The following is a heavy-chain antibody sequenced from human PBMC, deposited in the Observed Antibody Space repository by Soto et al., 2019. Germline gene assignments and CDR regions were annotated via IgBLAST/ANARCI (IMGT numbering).Heavy chain of an antibody. Sequence: PGGSLRLSCAASGFTFSDYYMSWIRQAPGKGLEWVSYISSSGSTIYYADSVKGRFTISRDNSKKTLYLQLNSLRAEDTAVYYCARPRITIFGREADYWGQGTLVTVSS. V-gene: IGHV3-11*01. CDR2: ISSSGSTI. CDR3: ARPRITIFGREADY. D-gene: IGHD3-3*01. CDR1: GFTFSDYY. J-gene: IGHJ4*02.